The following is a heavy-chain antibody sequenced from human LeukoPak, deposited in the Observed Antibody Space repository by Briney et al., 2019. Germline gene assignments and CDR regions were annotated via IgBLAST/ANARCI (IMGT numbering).Heavy chain of an antibody. CDR1: AGFVSSASYY. V-gene: IGHV4-61*01. CDR3: ARDCDWNDVDYYYGLDV. J-gene: IGHJ6*02. CDR2: VYYSGST. D-gene: IGHD1-1*01. Sequence: SETLSLTCTVSAGFVSSASYYWSWIRQPPGKGLEWLGYVYYSGSTNYNPSLKSRVTISVDTSKNQFSLKLASVTAADTAVYYCARDCDWNDVDYYYGLDVWGQGTTVTVSS.